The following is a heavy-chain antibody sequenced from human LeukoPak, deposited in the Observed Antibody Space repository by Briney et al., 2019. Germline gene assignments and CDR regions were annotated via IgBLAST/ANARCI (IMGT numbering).Heavy chain of an antibody. J-gene: IGHJ5*02. CDR3: ARDRDGSGSYLPRGHNWFDP. CDR1: GGSFSGNY. Sequence: SETLSLTCALYGGSFSGNYWSWIRQPPGKALEWIGDINHSGTTNYSPSLKSRVNISLDTPKNQFSPKLSSVTAADTAVYYCARDRDGSGSYLPRGHNWFDPWGQGTLVTVSS. CDR2: INHSGTT. V-gene: IGHV4-34*01. D-gene: IGHD3-10*01.